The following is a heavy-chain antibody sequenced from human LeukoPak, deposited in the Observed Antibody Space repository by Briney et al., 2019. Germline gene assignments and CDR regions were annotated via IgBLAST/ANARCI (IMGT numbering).Heavy chain of an antibody. J-gene: IGHJ4*02. CDR2: ISGSGGST. Sequence: GGSLRLSCAASGFTFSSYAMSWVRQAPGKGLEWVSAISGSGGSTYYADSVKGRFTISRDNSKNTLYLQMNSLRAEDTAVYYCAKRGIRGSGSYYRYYFDYWGQGTLVTVSS. V-gene: IGHV3-23*01. CDR1: GFTFSSYA. D-gene: IGHD3-10*01. CDR3: AKRGIRGSGSYYRYYFDY.